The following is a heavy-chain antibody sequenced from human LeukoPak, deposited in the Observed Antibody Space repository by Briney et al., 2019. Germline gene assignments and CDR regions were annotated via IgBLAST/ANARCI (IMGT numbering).Heavy chain of an antibody. D-gene: IGHD3-22*01. J-gene: IGHJ5*02. V-gene: IGHV4-31*03. Sequence: PSETLSLTCTVSGGSINSGGNHWTWIRQHPEKGLERIGYIHYRGSTNYNPSLESRVSISVDMSKKSFSLKLTSVTAADTAVYYCARGGPDSSGYAWFDPWGQGTLVTVSS. CDR3: ARGGPDSSGYAWFDP. CDR2: IHYRGST. CDR1: GGSINSGGNH.